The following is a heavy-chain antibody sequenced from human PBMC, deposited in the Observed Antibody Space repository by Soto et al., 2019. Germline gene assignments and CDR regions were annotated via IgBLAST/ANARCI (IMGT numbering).Heavy chain of an antibody. CDR2: RSPILGTA. CDR1: GGTFSSYA. J-gene: IGHJ5*02. Sequence: QVQLVQSGAEVKKPGSSVKFSCKASGGTFSSYAITWVRQAPGQGLEWMGGRSPILGTANYPQKFQGRATITADESLTTAYMKLSSLRAEETAVYYCARDFPSSSSDPWGQATLVIVSS. V-gene: IGHV1-69*01. CDR3: ARDFPSSSSDP.